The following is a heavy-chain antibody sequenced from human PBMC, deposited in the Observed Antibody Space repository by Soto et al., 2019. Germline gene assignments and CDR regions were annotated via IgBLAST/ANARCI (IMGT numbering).Heavy chain of an antibody. V-gene: IGHV1-69*13. D-gene: IGHD1-26*01. J-gene: IGHJ3*02. CDR2: IAPIFGTA. CDR3: ASAVGATGGAFDI. Sequence: ASVKVSCKASGGTFSSYAISWVRQAPGQGLEWMGGIAPIFGTANYAQKFQGRVTITADESTSTAYMELSSLRSEDTAVYYCASAVGATGGAFDIWGQGTMVTVSS. CDR1: GGTFSSYA.